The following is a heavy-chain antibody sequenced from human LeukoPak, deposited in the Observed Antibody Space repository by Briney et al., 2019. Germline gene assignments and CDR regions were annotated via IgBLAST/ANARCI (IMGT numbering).Heavy chain of an antibody. Sequence: EGSLRLSCAASGFTFSTSGMHWVRQAPGKGLEWVAFIRFDGSNKYYADSVKGRFTISRDNSKNALYLQMNSLRAEDTAVYYCXIHRGYTSSFDYWGQGTLVTVSS. CDR3: XIHRGYTSSFDY. J-gene: IGHJ4*02. CDR2: IRFDGSNK. CDR1: GFTFSTSG. D-gene: IGHD6-19*01. V-gene: IGHV3-30*02.